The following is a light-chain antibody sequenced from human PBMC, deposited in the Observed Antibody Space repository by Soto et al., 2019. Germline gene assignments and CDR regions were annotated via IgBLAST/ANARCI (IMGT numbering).Light chain of an antibody. CDR3: SSYRTSNNRKIV. V-gene: IGLV2-14*03. J-gene: IGLJ1*01. CDR1: SSDVGGYNY. CDR2: DVS. Sequence: QSALTQPASVSGSPGQSITISCTGTSSDVGGYNYVSWYQHHPGKAPKLMIYDVSNRPSGVSNRFSGSKSANTASLSISGLQPEDEADYYCSSYRTSNNRKIVCGTGTKVTVL.